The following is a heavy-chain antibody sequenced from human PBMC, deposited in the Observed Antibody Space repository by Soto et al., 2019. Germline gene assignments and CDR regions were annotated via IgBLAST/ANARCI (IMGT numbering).Heavy chain of an antibody. CDR3: ARPLEAAAAFDI. D-gene: IGHD6-25*01. J-gene: IGHJ3*02. CDR1: GYTFTTYW. V-gene: IGHV5-51*01. Sequence: AGESLKISCKASGYTFTTYWIGWVRQMPGKGLEWMGLIYPSDFDTRYSPSFQGQVTISADKSIGTAYLQWSSLKASDTALYYCARPLEAAAAFDIWGQGTMVTV. CDR2: IYPSDFDT.